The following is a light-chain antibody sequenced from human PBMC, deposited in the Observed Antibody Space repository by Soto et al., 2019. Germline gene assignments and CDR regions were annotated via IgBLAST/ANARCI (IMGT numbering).Light chain of an antibody. CDR3: AAWDDRLRGHWE. CDR1: SGDVGGYNY. CDR2: EVS. V-gene: IGLV2-14*01. J-gene: IGLJ3*02. Sequence: QSALTQPASVSGSPGQSITISCTGTSGDVGGYNYVSWYQQHPGKVPKLIIYEVSKRPSGVSNRFSGSKSGNTASLAINGLQSEDESDYFCAAWDDRLRGHWEFGGGTKVTVL.